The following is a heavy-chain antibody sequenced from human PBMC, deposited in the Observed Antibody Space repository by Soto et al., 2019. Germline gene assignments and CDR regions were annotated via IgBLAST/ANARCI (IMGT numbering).Heavy chain of an antibody. CDR1: GFTFSSYA. J-gene: IGHJ3*02. D-gene: IGHD3-16*01. Sequence: EVQLLESGGGLVQPGGSLRLSCAASGFTFSSYAMSWVRQAPGKGLEWVSAISGSGGSTYYADSVKGRFTISRDNSKKPLYLQINSLRAGDAAVYSCAKGGTGGGGAFDIWGQGTMVTVSS. V-gene: IGHV3-23*01. CDR2: ISGSGGST. CDR3: AKGGTGGGGAFDI.